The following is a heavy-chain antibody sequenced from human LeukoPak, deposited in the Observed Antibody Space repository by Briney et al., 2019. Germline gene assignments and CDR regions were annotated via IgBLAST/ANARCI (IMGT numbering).Heavy chain of an antibody. CDR1: GFTSSSYS. Sequence: GGSLRLSCAASGFTSSSYSMNWVRQAPGKGLEWVSSISSSSSYIYYADSVKGRFTISRDNAKNSLYLQMNSLRAEDTAVYYCAKDRWARKGFDYWGQGTLVTVSS. V-gene: IGHV3-21*04. J-gene: IGHJ4*02. CDR3: AKDRWARKGFDY. CDR2: ISSSSSYI. D-gene: IGHD4-23*01.